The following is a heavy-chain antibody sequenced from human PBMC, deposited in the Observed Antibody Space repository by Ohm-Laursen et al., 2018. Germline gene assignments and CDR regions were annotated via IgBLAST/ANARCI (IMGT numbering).Heavy chain of an antibody. CDR2: ISGSGSST. Sequence: SLRLSCSASGFTFSSYAMSWVRQAPGKGLEWVSGISGSGSSTYYADSVKGRFTISRDNSKNTLYLQMSSLRAEDTAVYYCAKGRTTMDVWGQGTTVTVSS. CDR1: GFTFSSYA. CDR3: AKGRTTMDV. D-gene: IGHD1-1*01. J-gene: IGHJ6*02. V-gene: IGHV3-23*01.